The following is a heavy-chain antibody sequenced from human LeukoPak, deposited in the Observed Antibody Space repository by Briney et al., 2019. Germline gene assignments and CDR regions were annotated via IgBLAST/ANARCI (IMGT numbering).Heavy chain of an antibody. Sequence: ASVKVSCKVSGYTLTELSMHWARQAPGKGLEWMGGFDPEDGETIYAQKFQGRVTMTEDTSTDTAYMELSSLRSEDTAVYYCARLGSYGYYFDYWGQGTLVTVSS. CDR1: GYTLTELS. CDR3: ARLGSYGYYFDY. J-gene: IGHJ4*02. CDR2: FDPEDGET. D-gene: IGHD5-18*01. V-gene: IGHV1-24*01.